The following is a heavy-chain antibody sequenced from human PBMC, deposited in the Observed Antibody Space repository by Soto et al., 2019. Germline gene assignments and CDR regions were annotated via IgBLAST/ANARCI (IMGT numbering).Heavy chain of an antibody. J-gene: IGHJ4*02. V-gene: IGHV4-30-4*01. CDR2: IYYSGST. Sequence: SETLSLTCTVSGGSISSGDYYWSWIRQPPGKGLEWIGNIYYSGSTYYNPSLKSRVTISIDTSKNQFSLKLSSVTAADTAVYYCASLPATSDFDYWGQGTLVTVSS. D-gene: IGHD2-2*01. CDR3: ASLPATSDFDY. CDR1: GGSISSGDYY.